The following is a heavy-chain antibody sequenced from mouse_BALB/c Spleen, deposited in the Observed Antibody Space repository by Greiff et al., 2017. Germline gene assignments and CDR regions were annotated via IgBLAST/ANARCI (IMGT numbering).Heavy chain of an antibody. CDR3: ARSIDYDLYYAMDY. J-gene: IGHJ4*01. V-gene: IGHV5-9*03. Sequence: EVQRVESGGGLVKPGGSLKLSCAASGFTFSSYTMSWVRQTPEKRLEWVATISSGGGNTYYPDSVKGRFTISRDNAKNNLYLQMSSLRSEDTALYYCARSIDYDLYYAMDYWGQGTSVTVSS. CDR1: GFTFSSYT. D-gene: IGHD2-4*01. CDR2: ISSGGGNT.